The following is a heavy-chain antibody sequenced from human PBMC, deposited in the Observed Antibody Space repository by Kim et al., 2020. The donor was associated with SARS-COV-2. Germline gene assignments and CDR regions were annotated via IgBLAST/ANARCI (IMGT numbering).Heavy chain of an antibody. CDR1: GFTFSSYA. V-gene: IGHV3-64*01. CDR2: ISSNGGST. D-gene: IGHD5-18*01. CDR3: ARGDLDTAMVVGMDV. J-gene: IGHJ6*02. Sequence: GGSLRLSCAASGFTFSSYAMHWVRQAPGKGLEYVSAISSNGGSTYYANSVKGRFTISRDNSKNTLYLQMGSLRAEDMAVYYCARGDLDTAMVVGMDVWG.